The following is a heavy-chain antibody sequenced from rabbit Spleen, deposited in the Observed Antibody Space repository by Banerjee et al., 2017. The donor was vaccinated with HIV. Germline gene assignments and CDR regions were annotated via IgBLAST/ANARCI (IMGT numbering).Heavy chain of an antibody. Sequence: QSLEESGGDLVKPGASLTLTCAASGFSFSSNYYMCWVRQAPGKGLEWIACIHGGSSGSTYYASWAKGRFTISKTSSTTVTLQVTSLTAADTATYFCTRDDGSGHYIDGYFNLWGQGTLVTVS. D-gene: IGHD1-1*01. CDR3: TRDDGSGHYIDGYFNL. CDR1: GFSFSSNYY. J-gene: IGHJ4*01. V-gene: IGHV1S40*01. CDR2: IHGGSSGST.